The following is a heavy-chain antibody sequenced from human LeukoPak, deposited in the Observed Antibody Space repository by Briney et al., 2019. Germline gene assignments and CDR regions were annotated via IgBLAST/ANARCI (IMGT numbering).Heavy chain of an antibody. CDR1: GGSFSGYY. CDR2: INHSGST. CDR3: ATPGDYSDYLDY. D-gene: IGHD4-11*01. J-gene: IGHJ4*02. Sequence: SETLSLTCAVYGGSFSGYYWSWIRQPPGKGLEWIGEINHSGSTNYNPSLKSRVTISVDTSKNQFSLKLSSVTAADTAVYYCATPGDYSDYLDYWGQGTLVTVSS. V-gene: IGHV4-34*01.